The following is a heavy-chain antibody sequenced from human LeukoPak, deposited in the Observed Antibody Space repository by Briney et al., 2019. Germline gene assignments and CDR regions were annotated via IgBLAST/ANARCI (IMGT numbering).Heavy chain of an antibody. CDR1: GGSFSGYY. CDR3: ARGTSYYDSSGYSGGFDP. V-gene: IGHV4-34*01. J-gene: IGHJ5*02. D-gene: IGHD3-22*01. CDR2: INHSGST. Sequence: PSETLSLTCAVYGGSFSGYYWSWIRQPPGKGLEWIGEINHSGSTNYNPSLKSRVTISVDTSKNQFSLKLSSVTAADTAVYYCARGTSYYDSSGYSGGFDPWGQGTLVTVSS.